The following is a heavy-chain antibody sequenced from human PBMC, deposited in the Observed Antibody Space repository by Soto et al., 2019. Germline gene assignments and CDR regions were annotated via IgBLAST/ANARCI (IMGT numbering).Heavy chain of an antibody. V-gene: IGHV1-2*04. J-gene: IGHJ6*02. CDR3: AIFGVVINPIVDRFVMDV. Sequence: ASVKVSCKSSGDSFNDYYIHWVRQAPGQGLEWMGWINPNGGVTKYAQKFQGWVTITRDKSISTVYMELSRLRSDDTAVYYCAIFGVVINPIVDRFVMDVWGQGTTVTVSS. CDR1: GDSFNDYY. CDR2: INPNGGVT. D-gene: IGHD3-3*01.